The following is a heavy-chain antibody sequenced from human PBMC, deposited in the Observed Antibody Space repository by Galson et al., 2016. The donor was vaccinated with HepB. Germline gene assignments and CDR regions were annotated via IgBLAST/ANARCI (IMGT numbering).Heavy chain of an antibody. CDR3: ARHRVLLGYYYGMDV. J-gene: IGHJ6*02. Sequence: ETLSLTCTVSGGSISSSSYYWGWIRQPPGKGLEWIGSIYSSGSTYYNPSLKSRVTISVDTSKIQFSLKLSSVTAADTAVYYCARHRVLLGYYYGMDVWGQGTTVTVSS. CDR1: GGSISSSSYY. CDR2: IYSSGST. V-gene: IGHV4-39*01. D-gene: IGHD3-10*01.